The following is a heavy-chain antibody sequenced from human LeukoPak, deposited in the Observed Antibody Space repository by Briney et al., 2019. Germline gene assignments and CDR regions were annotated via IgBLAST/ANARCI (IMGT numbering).Heavy chain of an antibody. J-gene: IGHJ4*02. CDR2: VSGSDDST. CDR3: LRGVLDY. V-gene: IGHV3-23*01. D-gene: IGHD3-16*01. Sequence: QSGGSLRLSCAASGFTFSNSAMSWVRQAPGKGLEWVSGVSGSDDSTFYADSVKGRFIISRDNSKNTLYLQMNSLRAEDTAVYFCLRGVLDYWGQGTLVTVSS. CDR1: GFTFSNSA.